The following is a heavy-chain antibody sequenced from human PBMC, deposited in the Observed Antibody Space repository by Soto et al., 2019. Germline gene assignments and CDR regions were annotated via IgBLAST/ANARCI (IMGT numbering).Heavy chain of an antibody. V-gene: IGHV3-30*18. CDR2: ISYDGSNK. J-gene: IGHJ6*01. CDR3: AKDQGTGYSSGWYYYYYGMDV. CDR1: GFTFSSYG. Sequence: QVQLVESGGGVVQPGRSLRLSCAASGFTFSSYGMHWVRQAPGKGLEWVAVISYDGSNKYYADSVKGRFTISRDNSKNTLYLQMNSLRAEDTAVYYCAKDQGTGYSSGWYYYYYGMDVW. D-gene: IGHD6-19*01.